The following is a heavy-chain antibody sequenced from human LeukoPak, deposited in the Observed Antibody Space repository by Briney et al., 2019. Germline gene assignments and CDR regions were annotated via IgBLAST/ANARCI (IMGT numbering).Heavy chain of an antibody. CDR2: IYYSGST. D-gene: IGHD3-10*01. Sequence: SETLSLTCTVSGGSISSYYWSWMRQPPGKGLEWIGDIYYSGSTNYNPSLKSRVTISVDTSKNQFSLRLTSVTAADTAVYYCARGRDMTRGVTRLPLYFDYWGQGTLVTVSS. CDR1: GGSISSYY. J-gene: IGHJ4*02. V-gene: IGHV4-59*01. CDR3: ARGRDMTRGVTRLPLYFDY.